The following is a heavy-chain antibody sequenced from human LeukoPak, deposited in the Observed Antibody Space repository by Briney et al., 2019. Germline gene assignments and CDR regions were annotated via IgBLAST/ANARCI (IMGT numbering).Heavy chain of an antibody. D-gene: IGHD5-24*01. J-gene: IGHJ3*02. CDR2: INSDGSST. CDR1: GFTFSTYW. V-gene: IGHV3-74*01. Sequence: PGGSLRLSCAASGFTFSTYWMHWVRQAPGKGLVWVSGINSDGSSTTYEDSVKGRFTISRDNAKNTLYLQMNSLRAEDTALYYCAKDLGGDRRYKTTSDAFDIWGQGTMVTVSS. CDR3: AKDLGGDRRYKTTSDAFDI.